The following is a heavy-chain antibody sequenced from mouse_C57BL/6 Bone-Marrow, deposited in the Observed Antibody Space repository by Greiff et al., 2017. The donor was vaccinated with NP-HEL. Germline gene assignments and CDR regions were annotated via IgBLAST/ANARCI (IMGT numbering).Heavy chain of an antibody. CDR3: AREGNGYDRAYYAMDY. V-gene: IGHV1-55*01. D-gene: IGHD2-2*01. J-gene: IGHJ4*01. Sequence: QVQLQQPGAELVKPGASVKMSCKASGYTFTSYWITWVKQRPGQGLEWIGDIYPGSGSTNYNEKFKSKATLTVDTSSSTAYMQLSSLTSEDSAVYYCAREGNGYDRAYYAMDYWGQGTSVTVSS. CDR1: GYTFTSYW. CDR2: IYPGSGST.